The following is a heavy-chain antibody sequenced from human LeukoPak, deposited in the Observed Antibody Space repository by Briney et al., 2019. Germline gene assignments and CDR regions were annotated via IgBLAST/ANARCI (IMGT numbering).Heavy chain of an antibody. Sequence: GGSLRLSCAASGFTFSSYEMNWVRQAPGKGLEWVSYISSSGSTIYYADSVKGRFTISRDNAKNSLYLQMNSLRAEDTAVYYCARVNYNFWSGYYMTIFDYWGQGTLVTVSS. D-gene: IGHD3-3*01. V-gene: IGHV3-48*03. CDR3: ARVNYNFWSGYYMTIFDY. CDR1: GFTFSSYE. CDR2: ISSSGSTI. J-gene: IGHJ4*02.